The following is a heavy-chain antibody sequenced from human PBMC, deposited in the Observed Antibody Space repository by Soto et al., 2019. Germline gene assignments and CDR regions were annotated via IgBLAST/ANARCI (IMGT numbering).Heavy chain of an antibody. Sequence: GESLKISCKGSGYSFTSYWISWVRQMPGKGLEWMGIIYPGDSDTRYSPSFQGQVTISADKSISTAYLQWSSLKASDTAMYYCARHRSHDILTGFPYYGMDVWGQGTTVTVSS. CDR3: ARHRSHDILTGFPYYGMDV. CDR2: IYPGDSDT. J-gene: IGHJ6*02. CDR1: GYSFTSYW. V-gene: IGHV5-51*01. D-gene: IGHD3-9*01.